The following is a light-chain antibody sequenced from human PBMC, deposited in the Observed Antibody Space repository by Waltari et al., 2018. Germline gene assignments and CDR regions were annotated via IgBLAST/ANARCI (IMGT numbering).Light chain of an antibody. CDR1: SSDVGNYNL. J-gene: IGLJ1*01. CDR3: CSYSGLGIYV. Sequence: QSGLTQPASVSGSPGQSITISCTGTSSDVGNYNLVSWYPQYPGKAPKLRVYAVIKRTSGVSYRFSGSKSCNTASLTISGLQSEYEADYYCCSYSGLGIYVFGTGTKVTVL. V-gene: IGLV2-23*02. CDR2: AVI.